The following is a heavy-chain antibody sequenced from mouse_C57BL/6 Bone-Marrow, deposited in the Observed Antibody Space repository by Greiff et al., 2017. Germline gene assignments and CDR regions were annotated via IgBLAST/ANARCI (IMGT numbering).Heavy chain of an antibody. CDR3: ARSYYSYYWYIDI. CDR1: GFTFTSYW. J-gene: IGHJ1*03. CDR2: IYPGSGST. Sequence: QVQLQQPGAELVKPGASVKMSCKASGFTFTSYWIPWVKQRPGQGLEWIGDIYPGSGSTNYNEKFKSKATLTVDTSSSTAYMQLSSLTSEDSAVYYCARSYYSYYWYIDIWGKGTTVTVSS. V-gene: IGHV1-55*01. D-gene: IGHD2-12*01.